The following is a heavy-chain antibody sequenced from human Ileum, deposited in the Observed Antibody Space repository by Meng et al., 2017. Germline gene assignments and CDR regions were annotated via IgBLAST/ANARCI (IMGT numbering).Heavy chain of an antibody. J-gene: IGHJ4*02. Sequence: QVPLRESGQGLVRPPETLSLTFTVSGDSVSSDNYYWSWIRQPPGKGLEWIGYVYYSGHTDCIPSLKSRLSISIDTSKNHFSLKLSSVTAADTAVYYCARTPLYSGSYYFDPWGQGALVTVSS. CDR2: VYYSGHT. CDR3: ARTPLYSGSYYFDP. V-gene: IGHV4-61*03. CDR1: GDSVSSDNYY. D-gene: IGHD1-26*01.